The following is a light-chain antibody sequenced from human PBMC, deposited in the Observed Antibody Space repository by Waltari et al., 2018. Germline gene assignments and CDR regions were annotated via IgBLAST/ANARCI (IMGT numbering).Light chain of an antibody. CDR2: EDA. J-gene: IGLJ3*02. CDR1: SFDVANYNL. CDR3: CSYAGSWV. Sequence: QSALTQPASVSGSPGQSITISCTGSSFDVANYNLVSWYQHHPGKAPKLMIYEDAKRPSGFSNRFSGSKSGNTASLTISGLQAEDEADYYCCSYAGSWVFGGGTKLTVL. V-gene: IGLV2-23*01.